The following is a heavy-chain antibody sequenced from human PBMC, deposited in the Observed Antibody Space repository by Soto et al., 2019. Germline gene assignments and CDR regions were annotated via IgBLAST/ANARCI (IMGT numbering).Heavy chain of an antibody. CDR1: GYSFTSYW. J-gene: IGHJ4*02. CDR3: ARHREGKIKGCSSTSCYPLPFDY. CDR2: IDPSDSYT. Sequence: EVQLVQSGAEVKKPGESLRISCKGSGYSFTSYWISWVRQMPGKGLEWMGRIDPSDSYTNYSPSFQGHVTISADKSISTAYQQWISLKASDTAMYYCARHREGKIKGCSSTSCYPLPFDYWGQGTLVTVSS. D-gene: IGHD2-2*01. V-gene: IGHV5-10-1*01.